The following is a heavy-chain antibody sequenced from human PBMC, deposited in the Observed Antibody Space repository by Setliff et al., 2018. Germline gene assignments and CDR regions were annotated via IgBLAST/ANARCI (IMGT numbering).Heavy chain of an antibody. CDR3: AALDWGENFYNVDV. CDR2: INGDATIA. CDR1: GFSFNKYW. Sequence: QPGGSLRLSCTVYGFSFNKYWMYWVRQAPGKGLEWVSRINGDATIAHYADSVKGRFTISRDNARNALYLQRVSLRGEDTGVYFCAALDWGENFYNVDVWGKGTTVTVSS. V-gene: IGHV3-74*01. J-gene: IGHJ6*03. D-gene: IGHD7-27*01.